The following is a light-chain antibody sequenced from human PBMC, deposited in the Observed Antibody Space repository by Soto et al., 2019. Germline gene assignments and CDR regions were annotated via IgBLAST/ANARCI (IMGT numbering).Light chain of an antibody. Sequence: EIVLTQSPATLSLSPGERATLSCRASQSVSSYLAWYQQKPGQAPRLLIYDASNRATGIPARFSGSGSGTDFTLTISSLEPEDFAVYYCQQHAHWPLTFGGGTKVDI. CDR1: QSVSSY. J-gene: IGKJ4*01. CDR2: DAS. CDR3: QQHAHWPLT. V-gene: IGKV3-11*01.